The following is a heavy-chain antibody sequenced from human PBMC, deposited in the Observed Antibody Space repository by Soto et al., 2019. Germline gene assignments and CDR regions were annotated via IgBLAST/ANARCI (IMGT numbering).Heavy chain of an antibody. D-gene: IGHD1-26*01. J-gene: IGHJ4*01. V-gene: IGHV1-3*01. CDR3: ARNILWGSTYY. CDR1: GYTFTNHA. Sequence: ASVKVSCKASGYTFTNHAIHWVRQAPGQGLEWMGWINAGKGDTKYPQRFQGRVTITRDTSASTAYMELSSLRSEDMAVYYWARNILWGSTYYWG. CDR2: INAGKGDT.